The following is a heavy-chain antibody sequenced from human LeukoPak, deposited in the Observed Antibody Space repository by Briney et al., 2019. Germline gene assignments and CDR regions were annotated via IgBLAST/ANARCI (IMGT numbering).Heavy chain of an antibody. D-gene: IGHD6-19*01. V-gene: IGHV3-23*01. Sequence: GGSLRLSCAASGFTFSSYAMIWVRQAPGKGLEWVSAISGSGGSTYYAESVKGRFTISRDNSKNTLFLQMNSLRTEDTAIYYCAKGGSGWGVDCWGQGTLVTVSS. CDR2: ISGSGGST. CDR3: AKGGSGWGVDC. CDR1: GFTFSSYA. J-gene: IGHJ4*02.